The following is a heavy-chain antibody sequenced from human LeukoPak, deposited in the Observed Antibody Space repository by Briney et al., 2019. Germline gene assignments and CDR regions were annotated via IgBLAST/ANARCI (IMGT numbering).Heavy chain of an antibody. CDR1: GYTFTDYF. V-gene: IGHV1-8*03. J-gene: IGHJ3*01. CDR3: ARFSKSADAFDV. CDR2: MNPNSGNT. Sequence: ASVKVSCKASGYTFTDYFMHWVRQATGQGLEWMGWMNPNSGNTGYAQKFQGRVTITRNTSISTAYMELNSLRSEDTAVYYCARFSKSADAFDVWGQGTLVTVSS.